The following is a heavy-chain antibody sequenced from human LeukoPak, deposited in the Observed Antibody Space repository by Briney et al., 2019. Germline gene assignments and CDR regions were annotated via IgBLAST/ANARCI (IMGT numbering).Heavy chain of an antibody. CDR1: GFTFSSFG. V-gene: IGHV3-30*18. CDR2: ISFDGSNQ. Sequence: GRSLRLSCAASGFTFSSFGIHWVRQAPCQWLEWVAVISFDGSNQYYADSVKGRFTIYRDNFKNTVYLQMNSLRAEEPAVYYCANSHPPTVTTEEGEYLQHWGQGPLVTVSS. D-gene: IGHD4-17*01. CDR3: ANSHPPTVTTEEGEYLQH. J-gene: IGHJ1*01.